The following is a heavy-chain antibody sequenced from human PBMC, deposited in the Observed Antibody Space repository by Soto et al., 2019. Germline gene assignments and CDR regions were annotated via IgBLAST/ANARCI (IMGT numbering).Heavy chain of an antibody. Sequence: SETLSLTCAVSSGSISSSNWWSWVRQPPGKGLEWIGEIYHSGSTNYNPSLKSRVTISVDKSKNQFSLKLSSVTAADTAVYYCARAASFPPDEGIDYWGQGTLVTVSS. CDR3: ARAASFPPDEGIDY. CDR1: SGSISSSNW. V-gene: IGHV4-4*02. D-gene: IGHD1-26*01. CDR2: IYHSGST. J-gene: IGHJ4*02.